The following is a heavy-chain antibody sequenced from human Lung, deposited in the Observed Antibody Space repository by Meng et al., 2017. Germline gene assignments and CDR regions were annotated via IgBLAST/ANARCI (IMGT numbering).Heavy chain of an antibody. J-gene: IGHJ5*02. V-gene: IGHV4-31*01. CDR2: IYYSGST. D-gene: IGHD3-10*01. CDR3: ARGSYYGSGTNWFDP. CDR1: GGSLSSGGYY. Sequence: SETLSSTCTVPGGSLSSGGYYWSWIRQHPGKGLGYIGYIYYSGSTYSNPSLKSLFTISVDTSQNQFSLKLSSVTAADTDVYYCARGSYYGSGTNWFDPWGQGTLVTVSS.